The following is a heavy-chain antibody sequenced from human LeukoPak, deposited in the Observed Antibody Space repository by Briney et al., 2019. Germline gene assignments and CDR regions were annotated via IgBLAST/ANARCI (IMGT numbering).Heavy chain of an antibody. CDR2: ISWNSGSI. D-gene: IGHD4-23*01. Sequence: GGSLRLSCAASGFTFDDYAMNWARQVPGKGLEWASGISWNSGSIGYADSVKGRFTISRDNAKNSLYLQMNSLRAEDTALYYCAKERKVVTRDYYYYGMDVWGQGTTVTVSS. J-gene: IGHJ6*02. CDR1: GFTFDDYA. CDR3: AKERKVVTRDYYYYGMDV. V-gene: IGHV3-9*01.